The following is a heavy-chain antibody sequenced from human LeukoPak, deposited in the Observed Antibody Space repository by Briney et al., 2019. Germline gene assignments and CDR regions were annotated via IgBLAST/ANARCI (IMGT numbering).Heavy chain of an antibody. Sequence: PSQTLSLTCTVSGGSISSGSYYWSWIRQPAGKGLEWIGRIYSSGSTNYNPSLKSRVTISVDTSKNQFSLKLSSVTAADTAVYYCARESVVTAPTFDYWGQGTLVTVSS. J-gene: IGHJ4*02. CDR2: IYSSGST. V-gene: IGHV4-61*02. CDR3: ARESVVTAPTFDY. D-gene: IGHD2-21*02. CDR1: GGSISSGSYY.